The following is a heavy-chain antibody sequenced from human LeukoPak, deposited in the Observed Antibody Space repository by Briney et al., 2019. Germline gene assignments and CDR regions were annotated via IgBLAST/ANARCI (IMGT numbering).Heavy chain of an antibody. J-gene: IGHJ3*02. CDR3: ARVQLWLNDAFDI. D-gene: IGHD5-18*01. Sequence: GGSLRLSCAASGFTFSSYSMNWVRQAPGKGLEWVSSISSSSSYIYYADSVKGRFTISRDNAKNSLYLQMNSLGAEDTAVYYCARVQLWLNDAFDIWGQGTMVTVSS. CDR2: ISSSSSYI. V-gene: IGHV3-21*01. CDR1: GFTFSSYS.